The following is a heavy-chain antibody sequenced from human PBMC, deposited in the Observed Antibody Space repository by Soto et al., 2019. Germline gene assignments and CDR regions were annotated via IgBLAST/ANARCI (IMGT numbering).Heavy chain of an antibody. D-gene: IGHD4-4*01. CDR1: GFTFDDYA. CDR3: ARHPYSNYDFDY. V-gene: IGHV3-9*01. J-gene: IGHJ4*02. CDR2: ISWNSGSI. Sequence: GGSLRLSCAASGFTFDDYAMHWVRQAPGKGLEWVSGISWNSGSIGYADSVKGRFTISRDNAKNSLYLQMNSLRAEDTAMYYCARHPYSNYDFDYWGQGTLVTVSS.